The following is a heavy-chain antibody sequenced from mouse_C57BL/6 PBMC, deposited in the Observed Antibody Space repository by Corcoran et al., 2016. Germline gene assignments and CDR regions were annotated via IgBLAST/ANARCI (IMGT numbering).Heavy chain of an antibody. J-gene: IGHJ4*01. Sequence: QIQLVQYGPELKKPGETVKISCKDSGYTFTTSGMIWVKQAPGKGLKWMGGINTYSRVPTYADDFKGRFAFSFETSVSTAYLQINNLKNEDTATYFYARGHYYGSSYVGAMDYWGQGTSVTVSS. CDR1: GYTFTTSG. D-gene: IGHD1-1*01. CDR2: INTYSRVP. CDR3: ARGHYYGSSYVGAMDY. V-gene: IGHV9-3*01.